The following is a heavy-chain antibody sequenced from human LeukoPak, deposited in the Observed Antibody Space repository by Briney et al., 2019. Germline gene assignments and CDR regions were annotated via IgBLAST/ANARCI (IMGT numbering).Heavy chain of an antibody. V-gene: IGHV1-46*01. CDR1: GYTFTSYY. CDR2: INPSGGST. CDR3: ARGCRSTSCYTDAFDI. D-gene: IGHD2-2*02. J-gene: IGHJ3*02. Sequence: ASVKVSCKASGYTFTSYYMHWVRQAPGQGLEWMGRINPSGGSTSYAQKFQGRVTMTRDTSTSTVYMELSSLRSEDTAVYYCARGCRSTSCYTDAFDIWGQGTMVTVSS.